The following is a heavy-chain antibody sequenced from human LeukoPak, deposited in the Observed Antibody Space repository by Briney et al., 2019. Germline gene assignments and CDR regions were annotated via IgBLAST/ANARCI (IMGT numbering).Heavy chain of an antibody. CDR1: GFTFSDYY. CDR2: ISSSGSTI. J-gene: IGHJ6*03. V-gene: IGHV3-11*04. CDR3: ARVPPYDFWSGYYYYYYMDV. D-gene: IGHD3-3*01. Sequence: GGSLRLSXAASGFTFSDYYMSWIRQPPGKGLEWLSYISSSGSTIYYADPVKGRFTISRDNAKNSLYLQMNSLRAEDTAVYYCARVPPYDFWSGYYYYYYMDVWGKGTTVTVSS.